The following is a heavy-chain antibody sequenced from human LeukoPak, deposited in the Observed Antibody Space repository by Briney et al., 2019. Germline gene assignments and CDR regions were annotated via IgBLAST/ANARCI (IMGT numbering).Heavy chain of an antibody. CDR1: GFTFSSFE. Sequence: GGSLRLSCAASGFTFSSFEMNWVRQAPGKGLEWVSYISSSGRSMYHADSLKGRFTISRDNAKNLLYLHMTSLRAEDTAVYYCARGPSGYHNTGGQGTLVTVSS. J-gene: IGHJ4*02. CDR2: ISSSGRSM. V-gene: IGHV3-48*03. D-gene: IGHD5-12*01. CDR3: ARGPSGYHNT.